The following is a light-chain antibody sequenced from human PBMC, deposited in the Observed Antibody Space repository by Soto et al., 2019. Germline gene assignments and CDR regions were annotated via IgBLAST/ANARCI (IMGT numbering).Light chain of an antibody. J-gene: IGLJ1*01. CDR1: SSDVGSFDS. Sequence: QSALTQPASVSGSPGQPITISCTGTSSDVGSFDSVAWYQHNPGKAPKLMIYDVSNRPSVVSSRFSGSKSGNTASLSISGLQTEDEANYYCSSFTTSSTLVFGTGTKVTVL. V-gene: IGLV2-14*01. CDR2: DVS. CDR3: SSFTTSSTLV.